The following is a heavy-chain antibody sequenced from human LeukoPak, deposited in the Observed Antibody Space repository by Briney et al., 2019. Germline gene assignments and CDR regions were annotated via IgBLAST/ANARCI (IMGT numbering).Heavy chain of an antibody. V-gene: IGHV1-69*02. CDR2: IIPILGIA. CDR1: GGTFSSYT. Sequence: SVKVSCKASGGTFSSYTISLVRQAPGQGLEWMGRIIPILGIANYAQKFQGRVTITADKSTSTAYMELSSLRSEDTAVYYCANIFADHFDYWGQGTLVTVPS. J-gene: IGHJ4*02. CDR3: ANIFADHFDY.